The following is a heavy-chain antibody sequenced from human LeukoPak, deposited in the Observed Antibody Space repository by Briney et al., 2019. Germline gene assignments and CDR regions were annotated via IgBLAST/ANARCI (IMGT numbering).Heavy chain of an antibody. CDR2: IIPILGIT. Sequence: SVKVSCKASGGTFSSYAISWVRQAPGQGLEWMGRIIPILGITNYAQKFQGRVTITADKSTRTAYMELSSLRSEDTAVYYCARAIAAAPDYYYYGMDVWGQGTTVTVSS. V-gene: IGHV1-69*04. D-gene: IGHD6-13*01. CDR1: GGTFSSYA. J-gene: IGHJ6*02. CDR3: ARAIAAAPDYYYYGMDV.